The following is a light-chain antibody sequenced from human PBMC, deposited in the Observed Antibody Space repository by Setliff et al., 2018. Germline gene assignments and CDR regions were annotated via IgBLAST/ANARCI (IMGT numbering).Light chain of an antibody. Sequence: QSALTRPASVSGSPGQSITISCTGTSSDVGGYNYVSWYQQHPGNAPKRMIYDVSNRPSGVSNRFSGSKSGNTATLTISGLQAEDEADYYCSSYTSSSTLVVFGGG. J-gene: IGLJ3*02. CDR1: SSDVGGYNY. CDR3: SSYTSSSTLVV. CDR2: DVS. V-gene: IGLV2-14*01.